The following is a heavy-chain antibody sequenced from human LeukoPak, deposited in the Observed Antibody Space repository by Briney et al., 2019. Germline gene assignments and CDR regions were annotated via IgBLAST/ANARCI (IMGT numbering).Heavy chain of an antibody. CDR3: ARSQASAAADYFDY. J-gene: IGHJ4*02. CDR2: ISGYNGKT. D-gene: IGHD6-13*01. Sequence: GASVKVSCKASGYTFTSYGISWVRQAPGQGLEWMGWISGYNGKTNYAQNLQGRVTLTTDTSTSTAYMELRSLRSDDTAVHYCARSQASAAADYFDYWGQGTLVTVSS. CDR1: GYTFTSYG. V-gene: IGHV1-18*01.